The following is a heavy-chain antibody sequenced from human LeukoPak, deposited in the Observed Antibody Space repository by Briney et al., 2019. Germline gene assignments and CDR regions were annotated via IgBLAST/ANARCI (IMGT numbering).Heavy chain of an antibody. CDR3: ARDSGSSGITFWYY. CDR1: GYTFTGYY. V-gene: IGHV1-2*02. D-gene: IGHD3-10*01. CDR2: ISPNSGDT. J-gene: IGHJ4*02. Sequence: ASVKVSCKASGYTFTGYYMHWVRQAPGQGLEWMGWISPNSGDTNYAQKFQGRVTMTSDTSISTAYMELSRLTSDDTAVYYCARDSGSSGITFWYYWSQGTLVTVSS.